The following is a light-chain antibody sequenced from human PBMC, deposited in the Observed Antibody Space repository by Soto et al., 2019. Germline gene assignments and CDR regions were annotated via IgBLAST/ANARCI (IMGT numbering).Light chain of an antibody. CDR3: QEYGSS. V-gene: IGKV3-20*01. CDR1: QSVTRKF. CDR2: GAS. J-gene: IGKJ3*01. Sequence: EVVLTQSPDTLSLSPGESATLSCRASQSVTRKFLTWYQQSPGQAPRLLISGASIRATGIPDRYSGRGSGTDITLTIMRLEPEDFAIYYCQEYGSSFGPGTKVDVK.